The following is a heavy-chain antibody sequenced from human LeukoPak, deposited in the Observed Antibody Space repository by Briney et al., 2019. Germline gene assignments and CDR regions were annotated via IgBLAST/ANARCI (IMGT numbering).Heavy chain of an antibody. V-gene: IGHV3-30*18. CDR2: ISYDGSNK. CDR3: AKVSPLFDY. J-gene: IGHJ4*02. CDR1: GFTFSSYG. Sequence: GGSLRLSCAASGFTFSSYGMHWVRQAPGKGLEWVAVISYDGSNKYYADSVKGRFTISRDNSKNTLYLQMNSLRAEDTAVYYCAKVSPLFDYWDQGTLVTVSS.